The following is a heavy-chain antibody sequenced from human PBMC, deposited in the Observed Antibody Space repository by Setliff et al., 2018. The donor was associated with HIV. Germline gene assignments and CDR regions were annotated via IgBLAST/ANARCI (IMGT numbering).Heavy chain of an antibody. CDR1: GDSISSGSYF. Sequence: PSETLSLTCTVSGDSISSGSYFWSWIRQHPGKGLEWIGSVYYSGSTYYNPSLKSRVTISMDTSKNQFSLKLNSVTAADTAVYYCAKDRSGSYRTFDYWGPGILVTVSS. CDR3: AKDRSGSYRTFDY. J-gene: IGHJ4*02. D-gene: IGHD1-26*01. V-gene: IGHV4-39*07. CDR2: VYYSGST.